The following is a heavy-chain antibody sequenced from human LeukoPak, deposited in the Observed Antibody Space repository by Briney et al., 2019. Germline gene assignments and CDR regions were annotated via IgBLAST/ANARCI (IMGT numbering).Heavy chain of an antibody. CDR3: ARGQAYDFWSGYPSPYYYMDV. V-gene: IGHV4-34*01. CDR1: GGSFSGYY. Sequence: SETLSLTCAVYGGSFSGYYWSWIRQPPGKGLEWIGEINHSGSTNYNPSLKSRVTISVDTSKNQFSLELSSVTAADTAVYYCARGQAYDFWSGYPSPYYYMDVWGKGTTVTVSS. CDR2: INHSGST. D-gene: IGHD3-3*01. J-gene: IGHJ6*03.